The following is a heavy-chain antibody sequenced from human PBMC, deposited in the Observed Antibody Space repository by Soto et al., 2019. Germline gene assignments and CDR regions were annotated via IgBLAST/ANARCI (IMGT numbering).Heavy chain of an antibody. CDR3: ARDLRPDYYDTSSYYFGDPFDY. D-gene: IGHD3-22*01. Sequence: PGGSLRLSCAASGLTFSSYNMNWVRQAPGKGLEWVSSLSSSGSYIYYADSVKGRFTISRDNAKNSLFLQMNSLRAEDTAVYYCARDLRPDYYDTSSYYFGDPFDYWGQGALVTVSS. CDR1: GLTFSSYN. V-gene: IGHV3-21*01. CDR2: LSSSGSYI. J-gene: IGHJ4*02.